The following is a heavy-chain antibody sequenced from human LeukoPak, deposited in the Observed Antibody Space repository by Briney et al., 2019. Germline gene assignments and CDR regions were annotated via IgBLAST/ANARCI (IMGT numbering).Heavy chain of an antibody. V-gene: IGHV1-18*01. CDR2: ISTYKGNT. Sequence: ASVKDSCKASGYTFTSYGISWVRQAPGQGPEWMGWISTYKGNTNYAQKLQGRVTMTTDTSTSTAYRELRSLRSDDTAVYYCASVSRYSSSFDYWGQGTLVTVSS. CDR1: GYTFTSYG. J-gene: IGHJ4*02. D-gene: IGHD6-6*01. CDR3: ASVSRYSSSFDY.